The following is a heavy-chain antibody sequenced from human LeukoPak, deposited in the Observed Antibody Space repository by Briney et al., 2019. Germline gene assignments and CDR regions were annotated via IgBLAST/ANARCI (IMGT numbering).Heavy chain of an antibody. Sequence: GASVKVSCKASGYTFTSYGISWVRQAPGQGLEWMGWISAYNDNTKYTQKVQGRVTMTTDTSTSTAYMELRSLRSDDTAVYYCARDRVITRNYYDSSGYPIWGQGTLVTVSS. CDR2: ISAYNDNT. D-gene: IGHD3-22*01. CDR3: ARDRVITRNYYDSSGYPI. CDR1: GYTFTSYG. J-gene: IGHJ4*02. V-gene: IGHV1-18*01.